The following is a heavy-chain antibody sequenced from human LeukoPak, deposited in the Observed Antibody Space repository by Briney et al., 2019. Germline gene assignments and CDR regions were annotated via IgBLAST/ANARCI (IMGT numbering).Heavy chain of an antibody. CDR2: INPNSGGT. V-gene: IGHV1-2*02. Sequence: ASVKVSCKASGYTFTGYYMHWVRQAPGQGLEWMGWINPNSGGTNYAQKFQGRVTMTRDTSISTAYMELSRPRSDDTAVYYCARSPLYDFWSGYSYDAFDIWGQGTMVTVSS. CDR3: ARSPLYDFWSGYSYDAFDI. J-gene: IGHJ3*02. CDR1: GYTFTGYY. D-gene: IGHD3-3*01.